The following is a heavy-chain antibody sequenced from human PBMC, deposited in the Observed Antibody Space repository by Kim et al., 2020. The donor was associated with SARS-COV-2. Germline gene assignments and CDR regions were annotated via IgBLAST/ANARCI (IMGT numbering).Heavy chain of an antibody. CDR2: MNPNSGNT. CDR3: ARGHLRSIVVVIAPRPYYYHTGV. Sequence: ASVKVSCKASGYTFTSYDINWVRQATGQGLEWMGWMNPNSGNTGYAQKFQGRVTMTRNTSISTAYMELSSLRSEDTAVYYCARGHLRSIVVVIAPRPYYYHTGVRGKGTAVTVS. V-gene: IGHV1-8*01. D-gene: IGHD2-21*01. J-gene: IGHJ6*03. CDR1: GYTFTSYD.